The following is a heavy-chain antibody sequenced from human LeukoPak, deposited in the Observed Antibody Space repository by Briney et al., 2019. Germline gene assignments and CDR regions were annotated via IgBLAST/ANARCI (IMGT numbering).Heavy chain of an antibody. D-gene: IGHD2-2*02. CDR2: MNPSSGNT. CDR3: VRRRYTDFDY. Sequence: ASVKVSCKASGYSFTSYEINWVRQATGQGLEWMGWMNPSSGNTGYAQNFQGRVTMTRNTSISTAYMDLSSLTSADTAVYYCVRRRYTDFDYWGQGTLVSVSS. V-gene: IGHV1-8*01. CDR1: GYSFTSYE. J-gene: IGHJ4*02.